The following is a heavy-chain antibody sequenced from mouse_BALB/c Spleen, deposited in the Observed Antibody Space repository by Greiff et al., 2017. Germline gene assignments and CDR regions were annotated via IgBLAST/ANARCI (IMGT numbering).Heavy chain of an antibody. D-gene: IGHD1-1*01. CDR2: ISSGGSYT. V-gene: IGHV5-9-4*01. J-gene: IGHJ1*01. CDR1: GFTFSSYA. CDR3: ARENYGSSYWYFDV. Sequence: EVQLVESGGGLVKPGGSLKLSCAASGFTFSSYAMSWVRQSPEKRLEWVAEISSGGSYTYYPDTVTGRFTISRDNAKNTLYLEMSSLRSEDTAMYYCARENYGSSYWYFDVWGAGTTVTVSS.